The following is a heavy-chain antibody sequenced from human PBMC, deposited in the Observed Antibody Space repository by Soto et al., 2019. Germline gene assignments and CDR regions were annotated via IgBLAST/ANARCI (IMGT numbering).Heavy chain of an antibody. V-gene: IGHV3-21*04. CDR1: GFTFTRYS. J-gene: IGHJ3*02. Sequence: EVQLVESGGGLVKPGGSLRLSCAASGFTFTRYSMNWVRQAPGKGLEWVSSISSTTNYIYYGDSMKGRFTISIDHSKDTVHLQMTSLRADDTAVYYCAKDRTMARGIRAFDIWGQGTTVTISS. CDR2: ISSTTNYI. CDR3: AKDRTMARGIRAFDI. D-gene: IGHD3-10*01.